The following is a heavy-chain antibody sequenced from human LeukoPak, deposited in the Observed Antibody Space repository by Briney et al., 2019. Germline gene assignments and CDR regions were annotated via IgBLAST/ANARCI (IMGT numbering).Heavy chain of an antibody. J-gene: IGHJ4*02. CDR3: ARESNDGVSD. Sequence: SETLSLTCSVSGYSITSGYYWGWIRHSPEKGLEWIGSIYQDGHTYYNPSLESRVTMSVDTSKNQFSLKVDSVTAADTAVYYWARESNDGVSDLGQGALVTVSS. D-gene: IGHD3-3*01. V-gene: IGHV4-38-2*02. CDR1: GYSITSGYY. CDR2: IYQDGHT.